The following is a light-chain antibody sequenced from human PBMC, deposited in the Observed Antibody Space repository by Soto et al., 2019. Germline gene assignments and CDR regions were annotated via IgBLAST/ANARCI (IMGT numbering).Light chain of an antibody. Sequence: QSALTQPASVSGSPGHSITISCTGTSSDVGGYNYVSWYQQHPGKAPKLMIYEVSNRPSGVSNRFSGSKSGNTASLTISGLQAEDEADSYCSSYTSSSTNVFGTGTKVTVL. CDR3: SSYTSSSTNV. V-gene: IGLV2-14*01. CDR2: EVS. CDR1: SSDVGGYNY. J-gene: IGLJ1*01.